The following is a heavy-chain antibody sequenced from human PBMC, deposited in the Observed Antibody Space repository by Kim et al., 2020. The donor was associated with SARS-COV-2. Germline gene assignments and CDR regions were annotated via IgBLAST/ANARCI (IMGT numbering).Heavy chain of an antibody. V-gene: IGHV4-59*12. Sequence: YTPALKSRVTIAVDTSKNQFSLKLSAVTAADTAVYYCARSVREVAINFDYWGQGTLVTVSS. CDR3: ARSVREVAINFDY. D-gene: IGHD5-12*01. J-gene: IGHJ4*02.